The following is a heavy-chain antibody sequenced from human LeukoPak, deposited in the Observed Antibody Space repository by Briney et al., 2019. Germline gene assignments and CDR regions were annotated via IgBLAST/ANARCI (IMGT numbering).Heavy chain of an antibody. D-gene: IGHD2-15*01. J-gene: IGHJ1*01. CDR3: ARVGCSGATCYQYFQH. Sequence: QPGGSLRLSCAASGFTFTSYEMNWVRQAPGKGLEWVSYISTSGSTIYYADSVKGRFTISRDNAKNSLSLQMNSLRVEDTAVYYCARVGCSGATCYQYFQHWGQGTLVTVSS. V-gene: IGHV3-48*03. CDR1: GFTFTSYE. CDR2: ISTSGSTI.